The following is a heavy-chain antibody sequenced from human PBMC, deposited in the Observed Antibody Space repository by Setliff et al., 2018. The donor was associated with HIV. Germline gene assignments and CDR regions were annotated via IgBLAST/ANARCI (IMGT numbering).Heavy chain of an antibody. Sequence: GASVKVSCKASGYIFISYGFSWVRQAPGQGLEWMGWISAYNGNTNYAQKLQGRVTMTTDTSTSTAYMELRNLRSDDTAVYYCARDPAPSSSASYFQHWGQGTPVTVS. J-gene: IGHJ1*01. CDR2: ISAYNGNT. CDR1: GYIFISYG. V-gene: IGHV1-18*01. D-gene: IGHD6-6*01. CDR3: ARDPAPSSSASYFQH.